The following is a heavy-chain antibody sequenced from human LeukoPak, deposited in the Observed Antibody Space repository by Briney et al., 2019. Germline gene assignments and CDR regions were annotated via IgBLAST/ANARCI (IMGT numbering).Heavy chain of an antibody. CDR2: ISSSGSTI. D-gene: IGHD6-13*01. CDR1: GFTFSSYA. V-gene: IGHV3-48*04. CDR3: ARDLSSTDAFDI. Sequence: GGSLRLSCAASGFTFSSYAMHWVRQAPGKGLEWVSYISSSGSTIYYADSVKGRFTISRDNAKNSLYLQMNSLRAEDTAVYYCARDLSSTDAFDIWGQGTMVTVSS. J-gene: IGHJ3*02.